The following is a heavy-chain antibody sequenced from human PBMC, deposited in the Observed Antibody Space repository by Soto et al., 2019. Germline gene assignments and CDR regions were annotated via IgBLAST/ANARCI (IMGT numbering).Heavy chain of an antibody. CDR3: ARGLRYVLRYFDRSYYFDY. CDR2: INHSGST. Sequence: SETLSLTCAVYGGSFSGYYWSWIRQPPGKGLEWIGEINHSGSTNYNPSLKSRVTISVDTSKNQFPLKLSSVTAADTAVYYCARGLRYVLRYFDRSYYFDYWGQGTLVTVSS. D-gene: IGHD3-9*01. J-gene: IGHJ4*02. CDR1: GGSFSGYY. V-gene: IGHV4-34*01.